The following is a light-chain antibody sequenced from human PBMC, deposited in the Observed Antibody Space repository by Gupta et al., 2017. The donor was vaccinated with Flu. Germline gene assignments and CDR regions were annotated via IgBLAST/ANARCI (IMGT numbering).Light chain of an antibody. CDR1: SSDVGGYKY. CDR3: SSETTTNTLVV. Sequence: SALTQPASVSGSPGQSITISFPGTSSDVGGYKYVSWYQQHTGKAPKLIIFEVSNRPSGVPNRFSGSKSGNTASLTTAGLQAEDEADYYCSSETTTNTLVVFGGGTKLTVL. V-gene: IGLV2-14*01. J-gene: IGLJ2*01. CDR2: EVS.